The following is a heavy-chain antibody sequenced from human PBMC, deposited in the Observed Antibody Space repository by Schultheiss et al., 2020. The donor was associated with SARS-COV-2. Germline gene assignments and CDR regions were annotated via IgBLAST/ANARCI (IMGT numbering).Heavy chain of an antibody. D-gene: IGHD2-15*01. V-gene: IGHV3-9*01. CDR2: ISWNSDTT. J-gene: IGHJ5*02. CDR3: VRDRSWWTPYNCFDL. CDR1: GFTFDDYA. Sequence: GGSLRLSCAASGFTFDDYAMHWVRQTPGKGLEWVSGISWNSDTTGYADSVKGRFTISRDNAKNSLYLQMHSLRAEDTAVYYCVRDRSWWTPYNCFDLWGRGTLVTVSS.